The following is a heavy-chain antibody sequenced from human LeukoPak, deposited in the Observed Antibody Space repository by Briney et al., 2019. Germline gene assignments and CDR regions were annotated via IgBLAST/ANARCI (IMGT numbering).Heavy chain of an antibody. CDR3: ARVEAYCTRTSCHDY. Sequence: GASVKVSCRASGYTFTSYYMHWVRQAPGQGLEWMGIINPSGGSTSYAQKFQGRVTMTRDTSTSTVYMELSSLRSEDTAVYYCARVEAYCTRTSCHDYWGQGTLVTVSS. D-gene: IGHD2-2*01. CDR1: GYTFTSYY. CDR2: INPSGGST. V-gene: IGHV1-46*01. J-gene: IGHJ4*02.